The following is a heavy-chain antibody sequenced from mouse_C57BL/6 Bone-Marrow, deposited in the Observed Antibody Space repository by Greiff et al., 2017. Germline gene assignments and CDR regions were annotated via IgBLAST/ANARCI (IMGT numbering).Heavy chain of an antibody. J-gene: IGHJ4*01. Sequence: VQLQQSGPELVKPGASVKISCKASGYTFTDSYMNWVKQSHGKSLEWIGDSNPKNGGTSYNQKFKGKATLTVDKSSSTAYMELRSLPSEDFAVYYCARRGYGSSDAIDYWGQGTSGAVSS. CDR2: SNPKNGGT. V-gene: IGHV1-26*01. CDR1: GYTFTDSY. CDR3: ARRGYGSSDAIDY. D-gene: IGHD1-1*01.